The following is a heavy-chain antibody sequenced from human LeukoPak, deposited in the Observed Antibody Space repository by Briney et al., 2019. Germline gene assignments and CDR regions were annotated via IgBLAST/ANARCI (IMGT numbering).Heavy chain of an antibody. Sequence: GGSVSLSCAVSGFPFSSYSMNWVRQAPGKGLEWVSYISSSSSCIYYADSVKGRFTISRDNAKNSLYLQMNSLRDEDTAVYYCARDDTDIVVVPAALYYYYYGMDVWGQGTTVTVSS. CDR3: ARDDTDIVVVPAALYYYYYGMDV. V-gene: IGHV3-48*02. CDR2: ISSSSSCI. CDR1: GFPFSSYS. D-gene: IGHD2-2*01. J-gene: IGHJ6*02.